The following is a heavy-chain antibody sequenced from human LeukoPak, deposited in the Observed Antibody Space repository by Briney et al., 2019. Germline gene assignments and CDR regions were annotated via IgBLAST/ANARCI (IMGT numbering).Heavy chain of an antibody. Sequence: ASVKVSCKASGYTFTSYFLPGLRKPPGQGLGWMGIINPSGGSAIYAQNFQGRVTMTRDTSTSTVYMELSSLRSEDTAVYYCARDLASSGYYWDWGQGTLVTVSS. V-gene: IGHV1-46*01. D-gene: IGHD3-22*01. J-gene: IGHJ4*02. CDR1: GYTFTSYF. CDR2: INPSGGSA. CDR3: ARDLASSGYYWD.